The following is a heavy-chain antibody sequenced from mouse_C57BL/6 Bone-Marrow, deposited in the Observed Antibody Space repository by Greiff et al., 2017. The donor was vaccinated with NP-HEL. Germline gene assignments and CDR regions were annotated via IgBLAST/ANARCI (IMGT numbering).Heavy chain of an antibody. CDR3: ARNTPFDY. J-gene: IGHJ2*01. CDR2: INYDGSST. D-gene: IGHD5-1-1*01. V-gene: IGHV5-16*01. Sequence: DVKLVESEGGLVQPGSSMKLSCTASGFTFSDYYMAWVRQVPEKGLEWVANINYDGSSTYYLDSLKSRFIISRDNAKNILYLQMSSLKSEDTATYCCARNTPFDYWGQGTTLTVSS. CDR1: GFTFSDYY.